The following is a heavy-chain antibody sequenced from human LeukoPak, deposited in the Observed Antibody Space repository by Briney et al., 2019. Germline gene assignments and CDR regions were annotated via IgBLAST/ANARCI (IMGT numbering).Heavy chain of an antibody. CDR1: GGSISSSSYY. CDR3: ARALDTVTTWGDAFDI. J-gene: IGHJ3*02. CDR2: IYYSGST. D-gene: IGHD4-17*01. Sequence: PSETLSLTCTVSGGSISSSSYYWGWIRQPPGKGLEWIGSIYYSGSTYYNPSLKSRVTISVDTSKNQFSLKLSSVTAADTAVYYCARALDTVTTWGDAFDIWGQGTMVTVSS. V-gene: IGHV4-39*07.